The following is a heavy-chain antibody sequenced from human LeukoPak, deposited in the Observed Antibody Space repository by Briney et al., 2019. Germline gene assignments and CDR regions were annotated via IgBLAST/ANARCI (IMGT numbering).Heavy chain of an antibody. J-gene: IGHJ4*02. CDR3: AKDHAYYYYDSSGYYDY. V-gene: IGHV3-30*18. CDR2: ISYDGSNK. Sequence: PGGSLRLSCAASGFTFSSYGMHWVRQAPGKGLEWVAVISYDGSNKYYADSVKGRFTISRDNSKNTLYLQMNSLRAGDTAVFYCAKDHAYYYYDSSGYYDYWGQGTLVTVSS. CDR1: GFTFSSYG. D-gene: IGHD3-22*01.